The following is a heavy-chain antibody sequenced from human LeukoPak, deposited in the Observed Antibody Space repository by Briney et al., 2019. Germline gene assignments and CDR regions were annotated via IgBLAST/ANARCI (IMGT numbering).Heavy chain of an antibody. CDR3: ARDGAPDAHCSSSSCVIR. D-gene: IGHD2-2*01. CDR1: GFTFSTYC. Sequence: AESLTLSCTASGFTFSTYCMNWVRQPPGKGLEWVANIKQDGSKKYYVDSMKGRFTISRDNTKNSLYLQMNRKLAEETAVYYGARDGAPDAHCSSSSCVIRWGQGTLVTVSS. V-gene: IGHV3-7*01. J-gene: IGHJ4*02. CDR2: IKQDGSKK.